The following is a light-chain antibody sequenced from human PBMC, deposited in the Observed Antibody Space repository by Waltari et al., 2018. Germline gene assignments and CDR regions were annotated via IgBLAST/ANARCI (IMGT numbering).Light chain of an antibody. V-gene: IGKV3-15*01. CDR2: GAS. CDR3: QQYNNWPRT. J-gene: IGKJ1*01. Sequence: EKVMTQSPATLSVSPGERATLSCRASQSISTNLAWYQRKPGQAPRLLIYGASTRATGIPARFSGSGSGTEFTLSISSLQSEDFAIYYCQQYNNWPRTFGQGTKVEIK. CDR1: QSISTN.